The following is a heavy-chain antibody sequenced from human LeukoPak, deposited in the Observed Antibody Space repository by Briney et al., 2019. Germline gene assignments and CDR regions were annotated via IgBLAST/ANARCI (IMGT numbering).Heavy chain of an antibody. J-gene: IGHJ4*02. V-gene: IGHV3-7*01. D-gene: IGHD1-1*01. CDR3: AGHRYFYFEL. CDR1: GFTFSLHY. Sequence: PGGSLRLSCAASGFTFSLHYMGWVRQTPGKGLEWVANIKEDGTDTFYVDSVKGRFTISRDNAKNSVYLQMNSLRAEDTAVYYCAGHRYFYFELWGQGTLVTVSS. CDR2: IKEDGTDT.